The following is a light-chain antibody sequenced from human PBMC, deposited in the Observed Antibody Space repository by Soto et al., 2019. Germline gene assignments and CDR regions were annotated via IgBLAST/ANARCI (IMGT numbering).Light chain of an antibody. CDR2: RTS. Sequence: EIVLTQSPGTLSLSPGERAPLACRASKSVPRSYFAWYQQKPGQAPRLRIYRTSSRATGIPDRLSGSRSGTDFTLTISRLEPQDFAVYYCQQKGSSITFGQGTRLHIK. J-gene: IGKJ5*01. CDR3: QQKGSSIT. V-gene: IGKV3-20*01. CDR1: KSVPRSY.